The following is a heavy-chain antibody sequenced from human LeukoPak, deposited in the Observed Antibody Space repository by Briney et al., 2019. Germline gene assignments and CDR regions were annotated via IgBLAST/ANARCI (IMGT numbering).Heavy chain of an antibody. CDR2: IYHSGST. CDR3: ASATVRGVIIYFDY. Sequence: SQTLSLTCAVSGGSISSGGYSWSWIRQPPGKGLEWIGYIYHSGSTYYNPSLKSRVTISVDRSKNQFSLKLSSVTAADTAVYYCASATVRGVIIYFDYWGQGTLVTVSS. CDR1: GGSISSGGYS. J-gene: IGHJ4*02. V-gene: IGHV4-30-2*01. D-gene: IGHD3-10*01.